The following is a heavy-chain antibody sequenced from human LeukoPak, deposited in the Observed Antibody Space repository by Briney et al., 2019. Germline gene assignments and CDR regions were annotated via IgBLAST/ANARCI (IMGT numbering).Heavy chain of an antibody. CDR2: INHSGST. Sequence: SETLSLTCAVYGGSFSGYYWSWIRQPPGKGLEWIGEINHSGSTNYNPSLKSRVTISVDTSKNQFSLKLSSVTAADTAVYYCARGDEDDYVWGSPPDYWGQGTLVTVSS. V-gene: IGHV4-34*01. J-gene: IGHJ4*02. CDR1: GGSFSGYY. CDR3: ARGDEDDYVWGSPPDY. D-gene: IGHD3-16*01.